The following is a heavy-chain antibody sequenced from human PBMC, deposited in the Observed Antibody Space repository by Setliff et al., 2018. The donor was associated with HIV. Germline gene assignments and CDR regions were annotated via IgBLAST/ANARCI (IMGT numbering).Heavy chain of an antibody. CDR2: MSPNSGKT. CDR1: GYTFISYD. J-gene: IGHJ6*02. D-gene: IGHD3-3*01. Sequence: GASVKVSCKASGYTFISYDINWVRQATGQGLEWMGWMSPNSGKTGYAQKFQGRVTMTRNTSISTAYMELRSLRSDDTAVYYCARDGSYTIFGVVDFSYGMDVWGQGTTVTVSS. CDR3: ARDGSYTIFGVVDFSYGMDV. V-gene: IGHV1-8*01.